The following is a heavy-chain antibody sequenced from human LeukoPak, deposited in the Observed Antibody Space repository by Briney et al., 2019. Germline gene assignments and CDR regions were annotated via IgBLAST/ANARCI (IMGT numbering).Heavy chain of an antibody. Sequence: SETLSLTCTVSGVSIRSNYWNWVRQPPGKGLEWVGYIYYTGSTKYNPSLKSRVTISVDTSKNQFSLKLNSVTAADTAVYYCARHYGPWGQGTLVTVSS. CDR3: ARHYGP. J-gene: IGHJ5*02. V-gene: IGHV4-59*08. CDR2: IYYTGST. D-gene: IGHD3-10*01. CDR1: GVSIRSNY.